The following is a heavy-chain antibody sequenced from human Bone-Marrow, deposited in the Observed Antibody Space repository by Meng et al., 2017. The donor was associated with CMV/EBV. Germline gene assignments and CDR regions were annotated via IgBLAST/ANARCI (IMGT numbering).Heavy chain of an antibody. CDR1: GFTFSSYS. J-gene: IGHJ4*02. V-gene: IGHV3-21*01. D-gene: IGHD6-13*01. Sequence: GESLKISCAASGFTFSSYSMNWVRQAPGKGLEWASSISSSSSYIYYADSVKGRFTISRDNAKNSLYLQMNSLRAEDTAVYYCARSHPRSWHYWGQGTLVTVSS. CDR2: ISSSSSYI. CDR3: ARSHPRSWHY.